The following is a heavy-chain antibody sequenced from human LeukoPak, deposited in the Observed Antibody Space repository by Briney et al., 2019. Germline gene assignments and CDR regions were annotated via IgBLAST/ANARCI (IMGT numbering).Heavy chain of an antibody. V-gene: IGHV3-48*03. CDR3: ASQSYERDY. CDR1: GFTFSSYE. J-gene: IGHJ4*02. D-gene: IGHD2-8*01. CDR2: ISSSGSTI. Sequence: GGSLRLSCAASGFTFSSYEMNWVRQAPGKGLEWVSYISSSGSTIYYADSVKGRFTISRDNAKNSLYLQMNSLRAEDTAVYYCASQSYERDYWGQGTLVTVPS.